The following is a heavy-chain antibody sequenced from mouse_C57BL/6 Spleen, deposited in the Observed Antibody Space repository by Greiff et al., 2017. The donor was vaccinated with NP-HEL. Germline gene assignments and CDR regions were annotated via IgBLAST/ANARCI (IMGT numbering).Heavy chain of an antibody. CDR1: GFNIKNTN. CDR2: IDPANGNT. V-gene: IGHV14-3*01. D-gene: IGHD1-1*01. Sequence: EVQLQESVAELVRPGASVKLSCTASGFNIKNTNMHWVKQRPEQGLEWIGRIDPANGNTKYAQKVQGKATITADTSSNTAYLQLSSLTSEDTAIYYCALYYYGSSFDYWGQGTTLTVSS. J-gene: IGHJ2*01. CDR3: ALYYYGSSFDY.